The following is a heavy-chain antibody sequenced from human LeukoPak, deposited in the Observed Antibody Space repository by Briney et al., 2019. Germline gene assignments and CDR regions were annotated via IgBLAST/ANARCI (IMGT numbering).Heavy chain of an antibody. CDR3: VRHPQRSGWSHFDY. CDR2: TYPGDSNT. V-gene: IGHV5-51*01. D-gene: IGHD6-19*01. CDR1: GYSFTAYW. J-gene: IGHJ4*02. Sequence: GESLKISCKVSGYSFTAYWIGWVRQMPGMGLEWVAITYPGDSNTVYSPSFQGQVTISADTSISTAYLQWNSLRASDTAMYFCVRHPQRSGWSHFDYWGQGTLVTASP.